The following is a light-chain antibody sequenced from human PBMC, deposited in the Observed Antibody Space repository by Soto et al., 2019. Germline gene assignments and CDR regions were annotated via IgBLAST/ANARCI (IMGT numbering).Light chain of an antibody. Sequence: EVVLTQSPGALSLSPGEGVTLSCRASQNIRGNELAWYRQKRGQAPRLLMYGGSTRADVIPDRFSGRGTGTNFTLTISRLEPEDSAVYYCQDYGTSHPWTFGQGTKLEIK. J-gene: IGKJ1*01. CDR2: GGS. CDR1: QNIRGNE. CDR3: QDYGTSHPWT. V-gene: IGKV3-20*01.